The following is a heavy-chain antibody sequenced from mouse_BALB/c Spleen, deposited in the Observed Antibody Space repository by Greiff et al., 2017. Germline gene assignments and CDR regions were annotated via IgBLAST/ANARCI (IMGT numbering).Heavy chain of an antibody. Sequence: ESGPGLVKPSQSLSLTCSVTGYSITSGYYWNWIRQFPGNKLEWMGYISYDGSNNYNPSLKNRISITRDTSKNQFFLKLNSVTTEDTATYYWAREEWLNWYFDVWGAGTTVTVSS. D-gene: IGHD2-2*01. CDR3: AREEWLNWYFDV. CDR1: GYSITSGYY. CDR2: ISYDGSN. V-gene: IGHV3-6*02. J-gene: IGHJ1*01.